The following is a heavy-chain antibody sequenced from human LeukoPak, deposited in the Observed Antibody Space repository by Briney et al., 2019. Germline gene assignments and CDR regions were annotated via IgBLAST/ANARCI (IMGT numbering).Heavy chain of an antibody. CDR2: IYSGGSA. CDR3: ARGDGYNFFDY. Sequence: GSLRLSCAASGFTVSSHSMSWVRQAPGKGLEWVSIIYSGGSASYTDSVKGRFTISRDNSKNTLDLQMNSLGAEDTAVYYCARGDGYNFFDYWGQGTLVTVSS. CDR1: GFTVSSHS. V-gene: IGHV3-53*01. D-gene: IGHD5-24*01. J-gene: IGHJ4*02.